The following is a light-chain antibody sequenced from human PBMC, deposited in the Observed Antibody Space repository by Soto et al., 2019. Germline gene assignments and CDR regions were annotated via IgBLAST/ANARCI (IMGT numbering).Light chain of an antibody. CDR3: QQYNSYWT. J-gene: IGKJ1*01. Sequence: DIQLTQSPSTLSASVGDRVTISCRASQTVNRWMAWYQQKPGKAPKLLIYDGSTLKSGVPSRFSGSASATEYTLTINSLQPDDFATYYCQQYNSYWTFGQGTKVDIK. CDR1: QTVNRW. V-gene: IGKV1-5*01. CDR2: DGS.